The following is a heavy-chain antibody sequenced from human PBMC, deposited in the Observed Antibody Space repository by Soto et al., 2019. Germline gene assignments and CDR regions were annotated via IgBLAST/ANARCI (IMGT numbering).Heavy chain of an antibody. Sequence: QVQLVESGGGVVHPGRSLRLSCAASGFIFSNDGMHWVRQAPGKGLEWVAVISHDGSNKHYADSVKGRFTISRDNSKNTLNLHMNSLRADDTAVYYGAKDPGVRTRSRPGDDGGQGTLVTVSS. CDR1: GFIFSNDG. J-gene: IGHJ4*02. CDR2: ISHDGSNK. V-gene: IGHV3-30*18. D-gene: IGHD1-1*01. CDR3: AKDPGVRTRSRPGDD.